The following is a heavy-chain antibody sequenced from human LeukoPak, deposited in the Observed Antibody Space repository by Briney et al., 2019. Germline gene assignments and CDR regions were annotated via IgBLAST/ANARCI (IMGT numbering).Heavy chain of an antibody. CDR3: AKSTIYYDSSGYPAFDY. V-gene: IGHV3-21*01. Sequence: GGSLRLSCAASGFTFSSYSMNWVRQAPGKGLEWVSSISSSSSYIYYADSVRGRFTISRDNAKNSLYLQMNSLRAEDTAVYYCAKSTIYYDSSGYPAFDYWGQGTLVTVSS. D-gene: IGHD3-22*01. CDR2: ISSSSSYI. J-gene: IGHJ4*02. CDR1: GFTFSSYS.